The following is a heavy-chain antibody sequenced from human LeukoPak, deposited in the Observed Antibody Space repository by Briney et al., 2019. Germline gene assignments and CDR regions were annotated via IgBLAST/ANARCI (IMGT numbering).Heavy chain of an antibody. D-gene: IGHD3-16*02. CDR1: GFTFSSDG. CDR2: ISYDGSHK. CDR3: ATASRLSYDTFDI. V-gene: IGHV3-30*03. Sequence: PGGSLRLSCAASGFTFSSDGMHWVRQALGKGLEWVAVISYDGSHKYYADFVKGRFTTSRDNSKNTLYLQMNSLRAEDTAVYYCATASRLSYDTFDIWGQGTVVTVSS. J-gene: IGHJ3*02.